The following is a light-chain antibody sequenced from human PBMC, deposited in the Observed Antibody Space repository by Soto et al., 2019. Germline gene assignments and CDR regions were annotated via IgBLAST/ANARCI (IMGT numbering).Light chain of an antibody. Sequence: QSVLTQPASVSGSPGQSITISRTGTSSDVGAYNYVSWYQQHPGKAPKLMIYDVTNRPSGVSNRFSGSKSGYTASLTISGLQAEDEADYYCSSYTTSSTYVFGTGTKLTVL. CDR3: SSYTTSSTYV. J-gene: IGLJ1*01. CDR2: DVT. CDR1: SSDVGAYNY. V-gene: IGLV2-14*03.